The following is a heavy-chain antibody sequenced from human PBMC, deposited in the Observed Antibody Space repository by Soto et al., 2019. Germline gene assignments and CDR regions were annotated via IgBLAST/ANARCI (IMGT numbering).Heavy chain of an antibody. Sequence: PGGSLRLSCAASGFTFSSYWMSWVRKTPGKGLEWVANIKQDGSEKYYADSVKGRFTISRDNSKNTLYLQMNSLRAEDTAVYYCARDAPWVVQQLVLGMDVWGQGTTVTVSS. J-gene: IGHJ6*02. V-gene: IGHV3-7*01. CDR1: GFTFSSYW. D-gene: IGHD6-13*01. CDR3: ARDAPWVVQQLVLGMDV. CDR2: IKQDGSEK.